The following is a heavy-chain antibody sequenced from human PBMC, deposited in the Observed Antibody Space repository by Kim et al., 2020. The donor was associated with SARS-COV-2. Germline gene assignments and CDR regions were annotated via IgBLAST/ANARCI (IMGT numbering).Heavy chain of an antibody. Sequence: SETLSLTCTVSGGSISSYYWSWIRQPPGKGLEWIGYIYYSGSTNYNPSLKSRVTISVDTSKNQFSLKLSSLTAADTAVYNCARELGIVGAPRYGMDVWG. CDR2: IYYSGST. J-gene: IGHJ6*02. V-gene: IGHV4-59*01. D-gene: IGHD1-26*01. CDR1: GGSISSYY. CDR3: ARELGIVGAPRYGMDV.